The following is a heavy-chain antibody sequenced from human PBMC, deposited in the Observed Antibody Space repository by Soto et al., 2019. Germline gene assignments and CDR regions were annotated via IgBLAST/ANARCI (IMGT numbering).Heavy chain of an antibody. Sequence: SETLSLTCTVSGGSVSSGISYCSRIRQPPGKGLEWIGYIYYCGSTNYNPSLKSRVTISLATSKNQFSLTLSSVTAADTAVYSCARGDGFSYGSGRYYFEYRGQRNLVTFSS. CDR3: ARGDGFSYGSGRYYFEY. CDR1: GGSVSSGISY. V-gene: IGHV4-61*01. D-gene: IGHD5-18*01. J-gene: IGHJ4*02. CDR2: IYYCGST.